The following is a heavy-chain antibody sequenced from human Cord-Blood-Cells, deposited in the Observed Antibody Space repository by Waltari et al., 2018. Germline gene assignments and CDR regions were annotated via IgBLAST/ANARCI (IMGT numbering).Heavy chain of an antibody. J-gene: IGHJ6*02. CDR2: IYYSGST. CDR3: ARDLKVGGYYYGMDV. V-gene: IGHV4-31*03. CDR1: GGSIRSGGSS. Sequence: QVQLQESGPGLVKPSQTLSLTCTVSGGSIRSGGSSWRWTRPHPGKGLEWIGYIYYSGSTYYNPSLKSRVTISVDTSKNQFSLKLSSVTAADTAVYYCARDLKVGGYYYGMDVWGQGTTVTVSS. D-gene: IGHD2-15*01.